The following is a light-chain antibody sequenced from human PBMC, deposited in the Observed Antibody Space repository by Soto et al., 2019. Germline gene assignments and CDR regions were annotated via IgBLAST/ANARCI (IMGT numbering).Light chain of an antibody. Sequence: QSALTQPASVSGSPGQSITISCTGTSSGVGGYNYVSWYQQQSGKAPKLMIHEVSNRPSGVSNRFSGSKSGNTASLTISGLQAEDEADYYCSSYTSSRAYVFGIGTKVTV. J-gene: IGLJ1*01. CDR3: SSYTSSRAYV. CDR2: EVS. CDR1: SSGVGGYNY. V-gene: IGLV2-14*01.